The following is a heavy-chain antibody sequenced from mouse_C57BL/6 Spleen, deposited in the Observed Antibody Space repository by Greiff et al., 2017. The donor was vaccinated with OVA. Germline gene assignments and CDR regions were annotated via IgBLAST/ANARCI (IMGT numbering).Heavy chain of an antibody. Sequence: QVTLKVSGPGILQPSQTLSLTCSFSGFSLSTFGMGVGWIRQPSGKGLEWLAHIWWDDDKYYNPALKRRLTSTKDTSKNQVFLKIANVDTADTATYYCARKGDYSSYGAMDYWGQGTSVTVSS. D-gene: IGHD2-5*01. CDR3: ARKGDYSSYGAMDY. CDR1: GFSLSTFGMG. CDR2: IWWDDDK. J-gene: IGHJ4*01. V-gene: IGHV8-8*01.